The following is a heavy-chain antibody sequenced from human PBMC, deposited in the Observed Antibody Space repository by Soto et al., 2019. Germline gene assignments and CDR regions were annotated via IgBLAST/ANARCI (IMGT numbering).Heavy chain of an antibody. V-gene: IGHV3-23*01. J-gene: IGHJ2*01. D-gene: IGHD5-18*01. CDR1: GCTFRDHA. CDR3: AKDPGAWRQLWLRQDWYFDL. Sequence: GSLRLCCAASGCTFRDHAMRWVRQEPGKGLEWVSAISGSGGSTYYADSVKGRFTISRDNSKNTLYLQMNSLRAEDTAVYYCAKDPGAWRQLWLRQDWYFDLCGRGTLVTVSS. CDR2: ISGSGGST.